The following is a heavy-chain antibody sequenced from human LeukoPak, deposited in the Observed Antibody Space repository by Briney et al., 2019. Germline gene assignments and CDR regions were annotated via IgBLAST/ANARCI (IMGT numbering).Heavy chain of an antibody. J-gene: IGHJ3*02. CDR3: ARVRLSYYDSSKDAFDI. D-gene: IGHD3-22*01. Sequence: ASVKVSCKASGYTFTGYYMHWVRQAPGQGLEWMGWIYRNSGGTNYAQKFQGRVTMTRDTSISTAYMELSSLRSDDTAVYYCARVRLSYYDSSKDAFDIWGQGTMVTVSS. V-gene: IGHV1-2*02. CDR2: IYRNSGGT. CDR1: GYTFTGYY.